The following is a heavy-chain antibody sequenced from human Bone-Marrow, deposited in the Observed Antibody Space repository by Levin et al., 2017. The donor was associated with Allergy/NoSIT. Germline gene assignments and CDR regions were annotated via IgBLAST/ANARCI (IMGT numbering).Heavy chain of an antibody. CDR3: AKERFLLDY. J-gene: IGHJ4*02. CDR1: GFIFSSDG. V-gene: IGHV3-30*18. Sequence: GESLKISCAASGFIFSSDGMHWVRQAPGKGLEWVALISNDGSNKFYADPVKGRFTISRDNTKNTLYLQMNNLRPNDTAVYYCAKERFLLDYWGQGTLVTVAS. D-gene: IGHD3-16*01. CDR2: ISNDGSNK.